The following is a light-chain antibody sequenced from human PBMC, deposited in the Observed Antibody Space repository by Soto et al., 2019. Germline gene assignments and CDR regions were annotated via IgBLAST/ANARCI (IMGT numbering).Light chain of an antibody. CDR2: EVS. Sequence: DIVMTQTPFSLSVTPGQPASISCKSSQTLLFSDGRTFLYWYLQKPGQPPQLLISEVSNRLSGVPDRFSGSGSATDFTLKLSRVEAEDVGVYYCMQSIQFPRTFGQGTKLDIK. V-gene: IGKV2D-29*01. CDR3: MQSIQFPRT. CDR1: QTLLFSDGRTF. J-gene: IGKJ2*01.